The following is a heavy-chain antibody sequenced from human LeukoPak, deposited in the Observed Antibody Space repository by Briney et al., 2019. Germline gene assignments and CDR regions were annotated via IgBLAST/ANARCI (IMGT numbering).Heavy chain of an antibody. J-gene: IGHJ4*01. CDR2: IYSSGSA. CDR1: GASINNNF. V-gene: IGHV4-59*08. D-gene: IGHD3-22*01. CDR3: ARHRDYYDT. Sequence: SETLSLTCTVSGASINNNFWTWIRQPPGKGLEWIGYIYSSGSAKYNPSLKSRVIISVDTSKNQISLNLTSVTAADTAVYFCARHRDYYDTWGHGTLVTVSS.